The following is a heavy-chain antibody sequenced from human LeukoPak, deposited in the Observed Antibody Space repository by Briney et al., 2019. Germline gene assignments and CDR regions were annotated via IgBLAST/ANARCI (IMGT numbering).Heavy chain of an antibody. D-gene: IGHD3-16*01. V-gene: IGHV4-59*01. CDR3: ARDGAGTYYDYVWGSYPYNWFDP. CDR2: IYYSGST. J-gene: IGHJ5*02. Sequence: SETLSLTCTVSGGSISSYYWSWIRQPPGKGLEWIGYIYYSGSTNYNPSLKSRVTISVDTSKNQFSLKLSSVTAADTAVYYCARDGAGTYYDYVWGSYPYNWFDPWGQGTLVTVSS. CDR1: GGSISSYY.